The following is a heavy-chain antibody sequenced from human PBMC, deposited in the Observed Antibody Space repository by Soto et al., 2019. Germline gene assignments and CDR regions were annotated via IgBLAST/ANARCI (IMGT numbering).Heavy chain of an antibody. CDR3: TRGRRPSSVGTGAL. D-gene: IGHD3-10*01. J-gene: IGHJ4*02. V-gene: IGHV3-74*01. CDR2: ISDDGSRA. CDR1: GFTFSMYW. Sequence: PGGSLRLSCTASGFTFSMYWMHWVRQVPGKGPEWVSRISDDGSRADYADSVKGRFTISRDNAKNTLYLEMHVLRADDTAVYYCTRGRRPSSVGTGALWGQGTQVTVSA.